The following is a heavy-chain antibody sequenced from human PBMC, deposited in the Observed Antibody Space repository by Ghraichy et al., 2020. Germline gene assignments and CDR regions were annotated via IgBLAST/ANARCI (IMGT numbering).Heavy chain of an antibody. CDR2: VYHSGST. D-gene: IGHD3-22*01. CDR3: ARDIHYYDTSGTNGFDI. Sequence: SENLSLTCAVSGYSISSGYYWGWIRQPPGKGLEWIGSVYHSGSTYDNPSLKSRVTISVDTSKNQFSLKLSSVTAADTAVYFCARDIHYYDTSGTNGFDIWGQGKMVTVSS. CDR1: GYSISSGYY. V-gene: IGHV4-38-2*02. J-gene: IGHJ3*02.